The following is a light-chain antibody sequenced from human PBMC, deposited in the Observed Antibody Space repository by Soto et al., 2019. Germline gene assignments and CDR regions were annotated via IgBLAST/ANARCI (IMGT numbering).Light chain of an antibody. J-gene: IGKJ5*01. CDR1: QAVNTR. CDR3: QQLTSYPHT. V-gene: IGKV3-11*01. CDR2: GAS. Sequence: EIVFTEAPATLSSFPVEGATLSFMASQAVNTRLAWYQHKPGQAPRLLIYGASSRATGIPDRFSGSGSGTDFTLTISSLQPEDSATYFCQQLTSYPHTFGQGTRLEIK.